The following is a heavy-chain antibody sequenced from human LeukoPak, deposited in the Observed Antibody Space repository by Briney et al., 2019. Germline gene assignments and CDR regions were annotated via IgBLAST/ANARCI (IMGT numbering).Heavy chain of an antibody. CDR1: GFTFSSYW. D-gene: IGHD3-22*01. Sequence: GGSLRLSCAASGFTFSSYWMHWVRQAPGKGLVWVSRINSDESSTNYADSVKGRFTISRDNSKNTLSLQMNNLRAEDTAVYYCAKKTTSGYWPFHYWGQGTLVTVSS. V-gene: IGHV3-74*01. CDR3: AKKTTSGYWPFHY. J-gene: IGHJ4*02. CDR2: INSDESST.